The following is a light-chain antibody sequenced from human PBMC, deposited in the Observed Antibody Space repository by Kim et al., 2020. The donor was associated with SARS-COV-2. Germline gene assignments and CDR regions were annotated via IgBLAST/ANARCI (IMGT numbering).Light chain of an antibody. V-gene: IGLV4-69*01. CDR3: QTWGTGGV. CDR1: A. CDR2: LTGDGRH. Sequence: ASAWHQQQPGKGPRYLMRLTGDGRHNRGDGIPDRFSGSSSGAERYLTISSVQPEDEADYYCQTWGTGGVFGGGTQLTVL. J-gene: IGLJ3*02.